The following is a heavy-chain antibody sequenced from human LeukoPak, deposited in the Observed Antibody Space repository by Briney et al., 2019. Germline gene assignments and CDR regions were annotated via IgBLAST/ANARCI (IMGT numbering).Heavy chain of an antibody. D-gene: IGHD6-13*01. CDR2: INPNSGGT. CDR3: ARQIAAAGTNWFDP. J-gene: IGHJ5*02. Sequence: ASVKVSCKASGYTFTGYYMHWVRQAPGQGPEWMGWINPNSGGTNYAQKFQGRVTMTRDTSISTAYMELSRLRSDDTAVYYCARQIAAAGTNWFDPWGQGTLVTVSS. V-gene: IGHV1-2*02. CDR1: GYTFTGYY.